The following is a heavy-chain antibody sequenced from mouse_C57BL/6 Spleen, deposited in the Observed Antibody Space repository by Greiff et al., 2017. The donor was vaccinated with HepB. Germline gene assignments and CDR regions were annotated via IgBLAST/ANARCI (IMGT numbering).Heavy chain of an antibody. Sequence: EVQGVESGGDLVKPGGSLKLSCAASGFTFSSYGMSWVRQTPDKRLEWVATISSGGSYTYYPDSVKGRFTISRDNAKNTLYLQMSSLKSEDTAMYYCARPLLSYAMDYWGQGTSVTVSS. CDR1: GFTFSSYG. J-gene: IGHJ4*01. V-gene: IGHV5-6*01. CDR2: ISSGGSYT. D-gene: IGHD2-10*01. CDR3: ARPLLSYAMDY.